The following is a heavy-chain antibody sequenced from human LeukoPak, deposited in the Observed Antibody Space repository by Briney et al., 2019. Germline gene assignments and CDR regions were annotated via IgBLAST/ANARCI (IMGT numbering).Heavy chain of an antibody. CDR3: ARPEGYSLFYYFDY. V-gene: IGHV3-30-3*01. J-gene: IGHJ4*02. CDR2: ITYDGNNK. Sequence: GRSLRLSCAASGFTFNSYTMHWVRQAPGKGLEWVAVITYDGNNKYYADSVRGRFTISRDNSKNTLYLQMNSLRGEDTAVYYCARPEGYSLFYYFDYWGQGTLVTVSS. D-gene: IGHD6-13*01. CDR1: GFTFNSYT.